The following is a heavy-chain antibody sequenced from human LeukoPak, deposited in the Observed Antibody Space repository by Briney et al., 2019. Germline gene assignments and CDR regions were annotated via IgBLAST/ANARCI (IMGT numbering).Heavy chain of an antibody. CDR1: GFTFSSYG. J-gene: IGHJ3*02. V-gene: IGHV3-30*18. CDR3: AKGQQKALYNAFDI. CDR2: ISYDGSNK. D-gene: IGHD6-13*01. Sequence: PGGSLRLSCAASGFTFSSYGMHWVRQAPSKGLEWVAVISYDGSNKYYADSVKGRFTFSRDNSKNTLYLQMNSLRAEDTAVYYCAKGQQKALYNAFDIWGQGTMVTVSS.